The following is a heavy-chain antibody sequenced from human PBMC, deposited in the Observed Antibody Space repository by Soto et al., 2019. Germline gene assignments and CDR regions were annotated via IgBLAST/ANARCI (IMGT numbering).Heavy chain of an antibody. CDR1: GFTFNDYY. D-gene: IGHD6-13*01. Sequence: QVQLVESGGGLVKPGGSLRLSCAASGFTFNDYYMSWIRQAPGEGLEWVSYISGSGNTIYYADSVKGRFTISRDYAKNSLYLQMSSLRAEDTAVYYCARTAAGTPYYYYGMDVWGQGTTVTVSS. CDR3: ARTAAGTPYYYYGMDV. J-gene: IGHJ6*02. V-gene: IGHV3-11*01. CDR2: ISGSGNTI.